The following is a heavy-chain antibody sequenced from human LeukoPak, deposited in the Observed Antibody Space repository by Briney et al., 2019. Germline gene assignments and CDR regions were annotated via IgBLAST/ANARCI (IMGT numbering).Heavy chain of an antibody. Sequence: PSETLSLTCTVPGGSISGHYWNWIRQSPEKGLEWIGYIYDSGTASYNPSLKSRVAISIDTSKNQFSLSLNSLTAADTAIYFCARKNFYPYWYFDVWGRGTLVTVSS. CDR3: ARKNFYPYWYFDV. CDR2: IYDSGTA. J-gene: IGHJ2*01. V-gene: IGHV4-59*08. D-gene: IGHD3-3*01. CDR1: GGSISGHY.